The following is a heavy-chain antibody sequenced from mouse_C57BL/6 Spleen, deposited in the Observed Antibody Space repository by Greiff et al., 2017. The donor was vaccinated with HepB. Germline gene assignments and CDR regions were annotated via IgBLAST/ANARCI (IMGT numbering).Heavy chain of an antibody. CDR2: INPSSGYT. V-gene: IGHV1-4*01. D-gene: IGHD1-1*01. J-gene: IGHJ2*01. Sequence: VQLQQSGAELARPGASVKMSCKASGYTFTSYTMHWVKQRPGQGLEWIGYINPSSGYTKYNQKFKDKATWTADKSSSTAYMQLSSLTSEDSAVYYCARGNYYGSRDYWGQGTTLTVSS. CDR3: ARGNYYGSRDY. CDR1: GYTFTSYT.